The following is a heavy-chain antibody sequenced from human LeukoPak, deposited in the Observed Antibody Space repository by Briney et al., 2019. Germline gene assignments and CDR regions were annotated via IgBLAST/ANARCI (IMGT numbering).Heavy chain of an antibody. V-gene: IGHV3-48*01. CDR3: ARDWELRLLYGMDV. Sequence: GGSLRLSCAASGFTFSSYSMNWVRQAPGKGLEWVSYISSSSSTIYYADSVKGRFTISRDNAKNSLYLQMNSLRAEDTAVYYCARDWELRLLYGMDVWGQGTTVTVSS. D-gene: IGHD1-7*01. J-gene: IGHJ6*02. CDR1: GFTFSSYS. CDR2: ISSSSSTI.